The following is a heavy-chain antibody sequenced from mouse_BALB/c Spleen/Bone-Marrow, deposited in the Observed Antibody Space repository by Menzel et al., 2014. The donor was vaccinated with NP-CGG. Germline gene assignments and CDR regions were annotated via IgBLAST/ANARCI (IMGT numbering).Heavy chain of an antibody. D-gene: IGHD1-1*01. CDR1: GFNIKDTY. CDR2: IDPANGNT. Sequence: VHVKQSGAELVKPGASVKLSCTASGFNIKDTYMHWVKQRPEQGLEWIGRIDPANGNTQYDPKFQGKATITADTSTNTACLQLSSLTSEDTAVYYCAAYYYGSSYGFVYWGQGTLVTVSA. CDR3: AAYYYGSSYGFVY. V-gene: IGHV14-3*02. J-gene: IGHJ3*01.